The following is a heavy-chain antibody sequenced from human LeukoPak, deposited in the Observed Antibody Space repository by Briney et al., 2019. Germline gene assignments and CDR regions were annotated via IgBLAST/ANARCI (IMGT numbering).Heavy chain of an antibody. Sequence: GGSPRLSSAVSRITLCNYSTSWGCEAPGGGVGWGAGISGSVGSTEDAASVKGRFTISRDNSENALYLQMDSLRAEDTAVYYCARDWHISHLWSGYVYWGQGTLVTVSS. CDR2: ISGSVGST. V-gene: IGHV3-23*01. CDR1: RITLCNYS. J-gene: IGHJ4*02. D-gene: IGHD3-3*01. CDR3: ARDWHISHLWSGYVY.